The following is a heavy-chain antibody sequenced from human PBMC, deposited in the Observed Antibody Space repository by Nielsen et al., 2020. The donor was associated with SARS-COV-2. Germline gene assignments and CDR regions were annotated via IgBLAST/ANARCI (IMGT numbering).Heavy chain of an antibody. CDR2: ISASGGDT. V-gene: IGHV3-23*01. D-gene: IGHD3-22*01. J-gene: IGHJ4*02. CDR1: EFTFSNYV. Sequence: GESLKISCAASEFTFSNYVMNWVRQSPGKGLEWVSAISASGGDTYFADSVKGQFTISRDNSKNTLYLQMNSLRAEDTAVYYCAKDRSAYFDTRGRYYFDYWGQGTQVTVSS. CDR3: AKDRSAYFDTRGRYYFDY.